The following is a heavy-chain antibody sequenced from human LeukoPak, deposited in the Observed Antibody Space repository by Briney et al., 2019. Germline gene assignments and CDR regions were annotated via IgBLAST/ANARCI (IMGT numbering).Heavy chain of an antibody. D-gene: IGHD3-9*01. CDR3: AGQYYDILTGYTES. V-gene: IGHV4-59*01. CDR1: GGFISSYY. J-gene: IGHJ4*02. Sequence: SETLSLTCTVSGGFISSYYWSWIRQPPGKGLEWIGYIYYSGSTNYNPSLKSRVTISVDTSKNQFSLKLSSVTAADTAVYYCAGQYYDILTGYTESWGQGTLVTVSS. CDR2: IYYSGST.